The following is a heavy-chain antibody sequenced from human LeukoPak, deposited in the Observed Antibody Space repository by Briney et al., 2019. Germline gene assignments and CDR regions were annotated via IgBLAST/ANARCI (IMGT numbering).Heavy chain of an antibody. CDR2: IYTSGST. Sequence: SETLSLTCTVSGGSISSYYWSWIRQPAGKGREWRGRIYTSGSTNYNPSLKSRVTMSVDTSKNQFSLKLSSVTAADTAVYHCARETGYSGGWYIDYWGQGTLVTVSS. J-gene: IGHJ4*02. CDR1: GGSISSYY. V-gene: IGHV4-4*07. CDR3: ARETGYSGGWYIDY. D-gene: IGHD6-19*01.